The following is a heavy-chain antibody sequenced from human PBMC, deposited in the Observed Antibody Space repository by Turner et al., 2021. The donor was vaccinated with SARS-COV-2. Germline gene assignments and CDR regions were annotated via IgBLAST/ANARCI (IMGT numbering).Heavy chain of an antibody. CDR3: ARGGHYYYGLAV. CDR1: EVTVSSNY. D-gene: IGHD3-10*01. V-gene: IGHV3-53*01. J-gene: IGHJ6*02. Sequence: EVQLVKSGGGLIQPGGSMRRCCAASEVTVSSNYMSWVRQAPVKGLEWVSVIYSGGSTFYSDSVKGRFTISRDNSKNTLYLQMNSLRAEDTAVYYCARGGHYYYGLAVWGQGTTVTVSS. CDR2: IYSGGST.